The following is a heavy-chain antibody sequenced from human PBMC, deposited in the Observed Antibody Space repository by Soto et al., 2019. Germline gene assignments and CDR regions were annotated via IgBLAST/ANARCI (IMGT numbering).Heavy chain of an antibody. Sequence: ASVKVSCKGSGYTITGDGISWVRQAPGQGLEWMGWISAYNGNTNYAQKLQGRVTMTTDTSTSTAYMELRSLRSDDTAVYYCARGGYSYGYSYFDYWGQGTLVTVSS. V-gene: IGHV1-18*01. CDR1: GYTITGDG. CDR3: ARGGYSYGYSYFDY. J-gene: IGHJ4*02. CDR2: ISAYNGNT. D-gene: IGHD5-18*01.